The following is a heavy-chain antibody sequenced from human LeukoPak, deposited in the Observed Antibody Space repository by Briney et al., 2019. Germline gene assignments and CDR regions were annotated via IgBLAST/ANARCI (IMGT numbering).Heavy chain of an antibody. J-gene: IGHJ4*02. Sequence: PGGSLRLSCIASGFSFSSHAMHRVRQTPGKGLEYVSTITTNAESTYYADSVKGRFTISRDNSKNTLYFQMSSLRPEDTAVYYCVKKGDYNSYFHYWGQGTLVTVSS. D-gene: IGHD4-17*01. CDR1: GFSFSSHA. CDR2: ITTNAEST. CDR3: VKKGDYNSYFHY. V-gene: IGHV3-64*05.